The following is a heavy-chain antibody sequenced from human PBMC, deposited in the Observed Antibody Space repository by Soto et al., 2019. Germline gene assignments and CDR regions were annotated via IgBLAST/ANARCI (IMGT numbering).Heavy chain of an antibody. Sequence: QVQLVQSGAEVKKPGASVKVSCKASGYTFTSYGISWVRQAPGQGLEWMGWISAYNGNTNYAQKLQGRVTMATDTSTSTAYMELRSLRSDDTAVYYCARDQGYCSGGSCYYNWFDPWGQGTLVTVSS. CDR2: ISAYNGNT. CDR1: GYTFTSYG. D-gene: IGHD2-15*01. J-gene: IGHJ5*02. CDR3: ARDQGYCSGGSCYYNWFDP. V-gene: IGHV1-18*01.